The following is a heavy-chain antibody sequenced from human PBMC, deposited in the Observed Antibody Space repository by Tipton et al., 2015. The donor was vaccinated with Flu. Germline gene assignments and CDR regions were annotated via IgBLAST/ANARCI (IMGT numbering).Heavy chain of an antibody. CDR1: GGSFSGYY. V-gene: IGHV4-34*01. J-gene: IGHJ6*02. CDR3: ARGHSITIFGVVINGMDV. CDR2: INHSGST. D-gene: IGHD3-3*01. Sequence: TLSLTCAVYGGSFSGYYWSWIRQPPGKGLEWIGEINHSGSTNYNPSLKSRVTISVDTSKNQFSLKLSSVTAADTAVYYCARGHSITIFGVVINGMDVWGQGTTVTVSS.